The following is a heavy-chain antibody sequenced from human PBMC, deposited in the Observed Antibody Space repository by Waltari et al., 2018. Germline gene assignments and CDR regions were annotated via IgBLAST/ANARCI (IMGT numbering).Heavy chain of an antibody. Sequence: QVQLVESGGGVFQPGRSRRLSCAASGFIFTTYAIHWARQAPGKGLEWVAGISKDGSNEDYADSVKGRFTISRDNSRNTLSLQMNSLETEDAAVYFCAREVGVAAGTGFDFGGQGTLVTVSA. CDR2: ISKDGSNE. CDR1: GFIFTTYA. J-gene: IGHJ4*02. CDR3: AREVGVAAGTGFDF. D-gene: IGHD6-19*01. V-gene: IGHV3-30*04.